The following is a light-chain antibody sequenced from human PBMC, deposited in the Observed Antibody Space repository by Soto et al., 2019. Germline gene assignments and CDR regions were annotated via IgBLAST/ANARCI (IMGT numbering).Light chain of an antibody. CDR2: DAS. CDR3: QHRAKWPYT. J-gene: IGKJ2*01. V-gene: IGKV3-11*01. CDR1: QTIGNY. Sequence: DIVLTQSPGTLSLSPGERATLSCRASQTIGNYLLWFQQKPGQAPRLLIYDASNRASGIPARFSGSGSGTDFALSLSRLETEDFAVYFCQHRAKWPYTFGQGNQLEI.